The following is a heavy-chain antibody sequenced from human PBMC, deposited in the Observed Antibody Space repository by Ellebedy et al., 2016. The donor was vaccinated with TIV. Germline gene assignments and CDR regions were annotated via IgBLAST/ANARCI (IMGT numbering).Heavy chain of an antibody. Sequence: SVKVSCKASGGTFSNYAISWVRQAPGQGLEWVGGIIPIFHTAKYAQKFQGRVTIIADESTNTAYMEVGSLRSEDTAMYYCAKASCNGVMCSYLYFDYWGQGTLVTVSS. CDR2: IIPIFHTA. J-gene: IGHJ4*02. CDR3: AKASCNGVMCSYLYFDY. V-gene: IGHV1-69*13. D-gene: IGHD2-8*01. CDR1: GGTFSNYA.